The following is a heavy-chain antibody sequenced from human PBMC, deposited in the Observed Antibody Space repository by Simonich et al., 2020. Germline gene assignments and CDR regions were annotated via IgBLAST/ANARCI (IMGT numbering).Heavy chain of an antibody. V-gene: IGHV4-59*01. CDR1: GGSISSDY. CDR3: ARGGLYFDY. Sequence: QVQLQESGPGLVKPSETLSPTCTVSGGSISSDYWSWIRQPPGKGLEWIGYIYYSGSTNYNPSLKSRVTISVDTSKNQFSLKLSSVTAADTAVYYCARGGLYFDYWGQGTLVTVSS. D-gene: IGHD2-15*01. CDR2: IYYSGST. J-gene: IGHJ4*02.